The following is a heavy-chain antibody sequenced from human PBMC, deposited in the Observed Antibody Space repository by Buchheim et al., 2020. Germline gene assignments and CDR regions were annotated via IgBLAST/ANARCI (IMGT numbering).Heavy chain of an antibody. CDR3: AKARVRATYYYYGMDV. CDR1: GVTFSSST. CDR2: ISGTGGRT. V-gene: IGHV3-23*01. Sequence: EVQLLESGGGLVQSGGSLRLSCVASGVTFSSSTMIWVRQAPGKGLEWVSAISGTGGRTYYADSVKGRFTISRDNSKNTLYRQMTNLRAEDTAEYYYAKARVRATYYYYGMDVWGQGTT. J-gene: IGHJ6*02. D-gene: IGHD1-26*01.